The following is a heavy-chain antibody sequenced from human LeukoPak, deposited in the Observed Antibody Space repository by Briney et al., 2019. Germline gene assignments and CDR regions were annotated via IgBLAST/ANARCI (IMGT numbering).Heavy chain of an antibody. J-gene: IGHJ5*02. Sequence: PGGSLRLSCAASGFTFSSYAMHWVRQAPGKGLEWVAVKSYDGSNKYYADSVKGRFTISRDNSKNTLYLQMNSLRAEDTAVYYCARGSARSSWQYNWFDPWGQGTLVTVSS. CDR2: KSYDGSNK. V-gene: IGHV3-30*04. CDR3: ARGSARSSWQYNWFDP. CDR1: GFTFSSYA. D-gene: IGHD6-13*01.